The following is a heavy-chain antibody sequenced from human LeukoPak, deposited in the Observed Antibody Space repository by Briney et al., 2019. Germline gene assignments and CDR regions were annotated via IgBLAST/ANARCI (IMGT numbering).Heavy chain of an antibody. Sequence: GGSLRLSCAASGFTFSSYDVIWVRQAPGKGLQWVANMKKDGSETKYVESVKGRFTISRDNAKNSLYLQMNSLRAEDTAVYYCGRHRSGSGTYFIDYWGQGTLVSVSS. CDR2: MKKDGSET. CDR3: GRHRSGSGTYFIDY. V-gene: IGHV3-7*01. CDR1: GFTFSSYD. D-gene: IGHD3-10*01. J-gene: IGHJ4*02.